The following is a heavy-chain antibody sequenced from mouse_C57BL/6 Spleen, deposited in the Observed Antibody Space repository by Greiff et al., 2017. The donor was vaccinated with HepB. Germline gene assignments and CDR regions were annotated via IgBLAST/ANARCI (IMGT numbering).Heavy chain of an antibody. CDR3: ARGEATAEGGYFDV. Sequence: QVQLKQPGAELVKPGASVKLSCKASGYTFTNYWMHWVKQRPGRGLEWIGRIDPNSGGTKYNEKFKSKATLTVDKPSSTAYMQLSSLTSEDSAVYYCARGEATAEGGYFDVWGTGTTVTVSA. CDR1: GYTFTNYW. J-gene: IGHJ1*03. V-gene: IGHV1-72*01. D-gene: IGHD1-2*01. CDR2: IDPNSGGT.